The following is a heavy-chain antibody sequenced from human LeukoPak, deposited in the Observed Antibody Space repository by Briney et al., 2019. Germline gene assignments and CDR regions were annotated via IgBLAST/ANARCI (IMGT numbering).Heavy chain of an antibody. CDR2: ISAYNGNT. Sequence: ASVKVSCKASGYTFTSYGISWVRQAPGQGLEWMGWISAYNGNTNYAQKLQGRVTMTTDTSTSTAYMELRSLRSDDTAVYYCARPSETGGITMIVEPYYDYWGQGTLVTVSS. J-gene: IGHJ4*02. CDR1: GYTFTSYG. V-gene: IGHV1-18*01. CDR3: ARPSETGGITMIVEPYYDY. D-gene: IGHD3-22*01.